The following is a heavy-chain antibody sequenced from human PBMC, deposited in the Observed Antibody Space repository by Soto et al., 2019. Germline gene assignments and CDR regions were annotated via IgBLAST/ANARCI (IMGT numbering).Heavy chain of an antibody. CDR3: ANDPTLVEAFYYYGMDV. J-gene: IGHJ6*02. V-gene: IGHV3-30*18. Sequence: QVQLVESGGGVVQPGRSLRLYCAASGFTFSSYGMHWVRQAPGKGLEWVAVISYDGRNNYYADSVKGRFTISRDNSKNTLFLQMNSLRAEDTAVYYCANDPTLVEAFYYYGMDVWGQGTTVTVSS. CDR1: GFTFSSYG. CDR2: ISYDGRNN.